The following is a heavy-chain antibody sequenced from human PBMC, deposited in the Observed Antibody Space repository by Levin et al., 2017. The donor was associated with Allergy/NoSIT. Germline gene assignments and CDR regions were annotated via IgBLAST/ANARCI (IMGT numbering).Heavy chain of an antibody. CDR2: LSGDGSRA. Sequence: SCAASGFTFNTYWMHWVRQAPGKGLMWVSHLSGDGSRANYADSVKGRFTISRDNAKNTVYLQMNSLRAEDTALYYCVRDPDGLSDYWGRGTLVTVSS. CDR1: GFTFNTYW. J-gene: IGHJ4*02. V-gene: IGHV3-74*01. D-gene: IGHD2-8*01. CDR3: VRDPDGLSDY.